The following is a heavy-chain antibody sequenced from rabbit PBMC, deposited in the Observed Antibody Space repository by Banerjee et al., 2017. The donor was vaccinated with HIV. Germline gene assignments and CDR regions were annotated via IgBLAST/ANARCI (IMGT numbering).Heavy chain of an antibody. CDR2: IWAGSSDNT. CDR1: GFSFSSSYW. V-gene: IGHV1S40*01. CDR3: ARDNRL. J-gene: IGHJ4*01. Sequence: QSLEESGGDLVKPGASLTLTCTASGFSFSSSYWSCWVRQAPGKGLEWIACIWAGSSDNTYYATWARGRFTISKTSSTTVTLQMTSLTAADTATYFCARDNRLWGQGTLVTVS.